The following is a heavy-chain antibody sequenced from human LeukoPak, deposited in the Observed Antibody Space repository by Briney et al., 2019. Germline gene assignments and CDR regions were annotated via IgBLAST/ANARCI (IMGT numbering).Heavy chain of an antibody. CDR2: IYATGNT. V-gene: IGHV4-4*09. J-gene: IGHJ6*03. D-gene: IGHD3-10*01. CDR3: ARHFRRDYPDSGSSQYFHYIDV. Sequence: PSGTLSLTCAVSGCSMSDHYWSWIRQTPGTTLEWIGYIYATGNTNYSPSLKGRVTISLDTSKNHFSLRLRSVTAADTALYYCARHFRRDYPDSGSSQYFHYIDVWGKGTTVVVSS. CDR1: GCSMSDHY.